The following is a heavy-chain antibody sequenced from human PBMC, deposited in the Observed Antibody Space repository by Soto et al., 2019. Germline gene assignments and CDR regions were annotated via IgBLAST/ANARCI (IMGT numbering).Heavy chain of an antibody. CDR1: GFTFSGAS. J-gene: IGHJ5*02. Sequence: GGSLRLSCAASGFTFSGASIHWVRQASGKGLEWVGRVGTKANTYATEYSASMKGRFTISRDDSKSTAYLQMNSLKTEDTAIYFCTRVCTGGTCYFDPWGQGTQVTVSP. V-gene: IGHV3-73*01. CDR3: TRVCTGGTCYFDP. CDR2: VGTKANTYAT. D-gene: IGHD2-8*02.